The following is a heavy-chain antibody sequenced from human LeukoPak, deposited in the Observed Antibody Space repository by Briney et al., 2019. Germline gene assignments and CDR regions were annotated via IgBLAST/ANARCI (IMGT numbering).Heavy chain of an antibody. V-gene: IGHV3-23*01. CDR2: ISSSGVST. CDR3: AKHPKPIWGGFEY. D-gene: IGHD3-10*01. CDR1: GFTFNTCA. Sequence: PGRSMRLSCAASGFTFNTCAVSWVRHAPGKGLEWVSSISSSGVSTYYADSVKGRITISRDSSKHTLYLQMNSLRAEDTAVYYCAKHPKPIWGGFEYWGQGTLVTVSS. J-gene: IGHJ4*02.